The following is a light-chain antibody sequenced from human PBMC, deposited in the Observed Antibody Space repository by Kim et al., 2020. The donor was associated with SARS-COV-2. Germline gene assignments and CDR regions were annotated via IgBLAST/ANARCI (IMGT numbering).Light chain of an antibody. J-gene: IGLJ2*01. V-gene: IGLV2-14*03. CDR3: SSYTSSSTLV. CDR1: SSDVGGYNY. CDR2: DVS. Sequence: QSALTQPASVSGSPGQSITISCTGTSSDVGGYNYVSWYQHHPGKAPTLMIYDVSKRPSGVSNRFSGSKSGNTASLTISGLQAEDEADYYCSSYTSSSTLVFGGGTQLTVL.